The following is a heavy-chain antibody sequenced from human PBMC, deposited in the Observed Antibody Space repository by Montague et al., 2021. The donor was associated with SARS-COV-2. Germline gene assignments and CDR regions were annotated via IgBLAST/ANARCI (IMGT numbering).Heavy chain of an antibody. J-gene: IGHJ4*02. D-gene: IGHD3-9*01. Sequence: ALVKPTQTLTLTCTFSGFSLSTSGMCVSCIRQPPGKALEWLALIDWDDDKYYSTSLKTRLTISKDTSKNQVALTMTNMDPVDTATYYCARSHYDILTGYYTVFDYWGQGTLVTVSS. CDR1: GFSLSTSGMC. CDR2: IDWDDDK. CDR3: ARSHYDILTGYYTVFDY. V-gene: IGHV2-70*01.